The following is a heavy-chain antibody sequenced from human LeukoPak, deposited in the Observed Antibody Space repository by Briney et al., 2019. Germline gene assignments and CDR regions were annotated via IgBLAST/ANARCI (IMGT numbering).Heavy chain of an antibody. Sequence: PGGSLRLSCAASGFTFSSYSMNWVRQAPGKGLEWVSSISSSSSYIYYADSVKGRFTISRDNAKNSLYLQMNSLRAEDTAVYYCARLQPLYGDYALDCWGQGTLVTVSS. CDR3: ARLQPLYGDYALDC. D-gene: IGHD4-17*01. CDR2: ISSSSSYI. V-gene: IGHV3-21*01. J-gene: IGHJ4*02. CDR1: GFTFSSYS.